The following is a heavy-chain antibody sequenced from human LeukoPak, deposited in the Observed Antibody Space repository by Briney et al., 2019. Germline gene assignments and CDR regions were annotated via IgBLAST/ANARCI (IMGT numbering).Heavy chain of an antibody. CDR1: GGSISSYY. Sequence: SETLSLTCTVSGGSISSYYWSWIRQPPGKGLEWIGYIYSSGSASYNPSLKSRVTISVDTSKNQFSLKLSSVTAADTAVYYCARHPCSGGSCPNPFDPSGQGTLVTVSS. D-gene: IGHD2-15*01. CDR2: IYSSGSA. CDR3: ARHPCSGGSCPNPFDP. J-gene: IGHJ5*02. V-gene: IGHV4-59*08.